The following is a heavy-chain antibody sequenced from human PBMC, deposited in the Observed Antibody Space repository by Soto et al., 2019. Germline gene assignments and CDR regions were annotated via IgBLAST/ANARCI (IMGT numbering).Heavy chain of an antibody. CDR1: GGSISGTSW. CDR2: IYHSGST. J-gene: IGHJ4*02. D-gene: IGHD6-19*01. Sequence: QVQLQESGPGLVKPWGTLSLTCAVSGGSISGTSWWGWIRQSPGKGLEWIGEIYHSGSTNYNPSLKSRVSISVDTSKNQFSLEINSVTASDTAIYYCARDPGRAVALDWGEGTLVTVSS. CDR3: ARDPGRAVALD. V-gene: IGHV4-4*02.